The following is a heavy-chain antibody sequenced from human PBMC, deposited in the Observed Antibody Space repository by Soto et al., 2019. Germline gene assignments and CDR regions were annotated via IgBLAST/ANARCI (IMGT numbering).Heavy chain of an antibody. V-gene: IGHV3-7*03. CDR1: GFAFRSHW. Sequence: GGSLRLSCGASGFAFRSHWMSWVRQAPGKGLEWVANINQDGSQKYYVDSVKGRFTISRDNQFLLNLNSLTAADAAMYYCATLPPRVVVSVLPIPTWGQGTQVTVSS. CDR2: INQDGSQK. D-gene: IGHD2-21*01. CDR3: ATLPPRVVVSVLPIPT. J-gene: IGHJ4*02.